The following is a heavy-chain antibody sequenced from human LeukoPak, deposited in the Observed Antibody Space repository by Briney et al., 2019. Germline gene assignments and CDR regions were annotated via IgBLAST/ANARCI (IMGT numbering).Heavy chain of an antibody. D-gene: IGHD2-2*02. CDR1: EGTFSSYA. V-gene: IGHV1-69*13. CDR2: IIPMLGTA. CDR3: ATDCSSTSCYSWFDP. Sequence: SVKVSCKASEGTFSSYAISWVRQAPGQGLEWMGQIIPMLGTASYAQRFQGRVTLTADESTSTAYMELSSLRSEDTAVYYCATDCSSTSCYSWFDPWGQGTLVTVSS. J-gene: IGHJ5*02.